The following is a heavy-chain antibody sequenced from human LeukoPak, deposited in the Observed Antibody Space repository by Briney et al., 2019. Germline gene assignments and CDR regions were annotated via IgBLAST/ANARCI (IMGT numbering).Heavy chain of an antibody. CDR3: ARALGRGTVDY. CDR1: GGSFSDYY. V-gene: IGHV4-34*01. D-gene: IGHD3-10*01. CDR2: INHSGST. J-gene: IGHJ4*02. Sequence: KPSETLSLTCAVYGGSFSDYYWSWIRQPPGKGLEWIGEINHSGSTNYNPSLKSRVTISVDTSKNQFSLKLSSVTAADTAVYYCARALGRGTVDYWGQGTLVTVSS.